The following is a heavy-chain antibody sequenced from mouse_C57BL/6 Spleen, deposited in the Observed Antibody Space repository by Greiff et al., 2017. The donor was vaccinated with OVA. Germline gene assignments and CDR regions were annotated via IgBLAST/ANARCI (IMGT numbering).Heavy chain of an antibody. CDR2: IYWDDDK. D-gene: IGHD2-5*01. CDR1: GFSLSTSGMG. Sequence: QVTLKVSGPGILQSSQTLSLTCSFSGFSLSTSGMGVSWIRQPSGKGLEWLAHIYWDDDKRYTPSLKSRPTIPKDTYRHQVLLMITSVDTADAATYYCARSPGYSNPFAYWGQGTLVTVSA. CDR3: ARSPGYSNPFAY. V-gene: IGHV8-12*01. J-gene: IGHJ3*01.